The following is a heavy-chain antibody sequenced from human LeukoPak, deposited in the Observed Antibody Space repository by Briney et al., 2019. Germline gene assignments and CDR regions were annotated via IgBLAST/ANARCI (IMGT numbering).Heavy chain of an antibody. Sequence: GGSLRLSCAASGFTFNNYAMSWVRQAPGKGLEWVSGISGRGGSTYYADSVEGRFTISRDNSKNTLYLQMDSLRAEDTAVYYCAKEGWDRNYWYGRADCWGQGTLVTVSS. CDR2: ISGRGGST. V-gene: IGHV3-23*01. J-gene: IGHJ4*02. D-gene: IGHD2-8*02. CDR3: AKEGWDRNYWYGRADC. CDR1: GFTFNNYA.